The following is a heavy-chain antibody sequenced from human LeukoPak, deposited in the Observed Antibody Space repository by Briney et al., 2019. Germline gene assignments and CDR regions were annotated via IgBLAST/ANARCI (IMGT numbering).Heavy chain of an antibody. D-gene: IGHD6-19*01. Sequence: GESLKISCKGSGYSFTSYXIGWVRQMPGKXXXXXXXXXXXXSDTQFGPSFQGQAXXSADKSISTAYLQWSSLKAPHTAMYYCARIWGRGSRGWERGGGYFDYWGQGTLVTVSS. V-gene: IGHV5-51*06. J-gene: IGHJ4*02. CDR3: ARIWGRGSRGWERGGGYFDY. CDR2: XXXXXSDT. CDR1: GYSFTSYX.